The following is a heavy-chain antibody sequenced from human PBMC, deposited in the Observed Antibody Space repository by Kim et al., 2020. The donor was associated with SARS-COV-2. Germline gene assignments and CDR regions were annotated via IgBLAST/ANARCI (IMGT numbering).Heavy chain of an antibody. D-gene: IGHD3-10*01. CDR2: IKSKTDGGTT. Sequence: GGSLRLSCAASGFTFSNAWMSWVRQAPGKGLEWVGRIKSKTDGGTTDYAAPVKGRFTISRDDSKNTLYLQMNSLKTEDTAVYYCTTDRSGSRFGIDYCGQGTLGTVSS. J-gene: IGHJ4*02. CDR1: GFTFSNAW. CDR3: TTDRSGSRFGIDY. V-gene: IGHV3-15*01.